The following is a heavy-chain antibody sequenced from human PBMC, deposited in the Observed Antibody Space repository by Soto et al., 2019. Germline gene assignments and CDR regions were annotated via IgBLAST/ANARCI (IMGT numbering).Heavy chain of an antibody. J-gene: IGHJ4*02. CDR1: GYSFTNYG. CDR2: ISGHNGDT. V-gene: IGHV1-18*04. D-gene: IGHD3-22*01. CDR3: ARHRFNYYDNTVYSDFDL. Sequence: ASVKVSCKASGYSFTNYGISWVRQAPGQGPEWMGWISGHNGDTNHPQSLQGRVTMTTDTSRNTAYMELRRLRSDDTAVYYCARHRFNYYDNTVYSDFDLWGQGSLVTVSS.